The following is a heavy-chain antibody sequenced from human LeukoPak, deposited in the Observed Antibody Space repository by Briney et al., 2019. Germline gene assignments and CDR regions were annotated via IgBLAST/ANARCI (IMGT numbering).Heavy chain of an antibody. J-gene: IGHJ4*02. CDR2: IYSSGTT. CDR1: GGSIRSYY. CDR3: ARDGCTASYYSLDY. Sequence: SETLSLTCSVSGGSIRSYYWSWIRQPVGKGLESIGRIYSSGTTNYNPSLKSRVSMSVDMSKNQFSLRLNSVTAADTAVYYCARDGCTASYYSLDYWGQGILVTVSS. D-gene: IGHD1-26*01. V-gene: IGHV4-4*07.